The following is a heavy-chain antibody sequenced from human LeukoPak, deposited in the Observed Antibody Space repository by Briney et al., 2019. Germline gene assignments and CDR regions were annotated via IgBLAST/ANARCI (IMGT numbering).Heavy chain of an antibody. J-gene: IGHJ3*02. Sequence: SVKVSCKASGGTFSSYAISWVRQAPGQGLEWMGRTIPILGIANYAQKFQGRVTITADKSTSTAYMELSSLRSEDTAVYYCASPYDSSGYYYGTGDAFDIWGQGTMVTVSS. CDR1: GGTFSSYA. V-gene: IGHV1-69*04. CDR3: ASPYDSSGYYYGTGDAFDI. CDR2: TIPILGIA. D-gene: IGHD3-22*01.